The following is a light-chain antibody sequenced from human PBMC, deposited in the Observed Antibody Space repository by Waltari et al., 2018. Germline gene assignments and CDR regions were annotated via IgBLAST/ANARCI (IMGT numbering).Light chain of an antibody. CDR1: SSTIGGTT. J-gene: IGLJ3*02. CDR3: AAWDDSLNGWV. Sequence: QSALTQPPSAPGTPGQRVTIPSSGSSSTIGGTTDNWYQQLPGTAPKLLIHSNNQRPSGVPDRFSGSKSGTSASLAISGLQSEDEAEYYWAAWDDSLNGWVFGGGTKLTVL. CDR2: SNN. V-gene: IGLV1-44*01.